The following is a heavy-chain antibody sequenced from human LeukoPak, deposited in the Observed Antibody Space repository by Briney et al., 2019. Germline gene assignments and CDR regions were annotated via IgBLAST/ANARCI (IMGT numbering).Heavy chain of an antibody. CDR2: MNPNSGNT. V-gene: IGHV1-8*03. J-gene: IGHJ4*02. Sequence: ASVKVSCKASGYTFTSYDINWVRQATGQGLGWMGWMNPNSGNTGYAQKFQGRVTITRNTSISTAYMELSSLRSDDTAVYYCARSSSVTIPGYYFDYWGQGTLVTVSS. D-gene: IGHD2-21*01. CDR1: GYTFTSYD. CDR3: ARSSSVTIPGYYFDY.